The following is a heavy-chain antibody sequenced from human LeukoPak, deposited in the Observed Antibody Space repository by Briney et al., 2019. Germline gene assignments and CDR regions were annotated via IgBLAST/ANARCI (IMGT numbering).Heavy chain of an antibody. Sequence: GGSLRLSCAASGFTVTNSCMTWVRQAPGKGLDWVSFIYPAGTTSYADSVKGRFTISRDSSKNTLHLQMNSLRADDTAVYYCAREQAYWFGPWGQGSLVTVSS. V-gene: IGHV3-53*01. J-gene: IGHJ5*02. D-gene: IGHD2-21*01. CDR3: AREQAYWFGP. CDR2: IYPAGTT. CDR1: GFTVTNSC.